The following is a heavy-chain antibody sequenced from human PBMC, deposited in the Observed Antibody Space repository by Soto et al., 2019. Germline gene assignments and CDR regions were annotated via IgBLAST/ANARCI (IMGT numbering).Heavy chain of an antibody. CDR1: RGSVNTAGYS. D-gene: IGHD3-22*01. CDR2: IYHSGSA. CDR3: ARVPIYYDSSGYYHYGTFDI. V-gene: IGHV4-30-2*01. J-gene: IGHJ3*02. Sequence: SETLSLTCAVCRGSVNTAGYSLSWIRQPPGNGLEWIGYIYHSGSAYYNPSLKSRVTISLDRSNNHFSLKLISVTAADTAVYYCARVPIYYDSSGYYHYGTFDIWGQGTMVTVSS.